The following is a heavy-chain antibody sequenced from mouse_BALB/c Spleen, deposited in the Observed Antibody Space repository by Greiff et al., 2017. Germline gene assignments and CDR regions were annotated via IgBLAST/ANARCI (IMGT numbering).Heavy chain of an antibody. CDR2: ISSGGST. V-gene: IGHV5-6-5*01. CDR3: ARVGYGNAY. Sequence: DVMLVESGGGLVKPGGSLKLSCAASGFTFSSYAMSWVRQTPEKRLEWVASISSGGSTYYPDSVKGRFTISRDNARNILYLQMSSLRSEDTAMYYCARVGYGNAYWGQGTLVTVSA. D-gene: IGHD2-1*01. CDR1: GFTFSSYA. J-gene: IGHJ3*01.